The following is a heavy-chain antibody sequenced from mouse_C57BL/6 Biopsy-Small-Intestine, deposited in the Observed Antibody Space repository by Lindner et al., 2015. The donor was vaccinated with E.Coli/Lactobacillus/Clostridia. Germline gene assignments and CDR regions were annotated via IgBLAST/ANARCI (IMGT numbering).Heavy chain of an antibody. CDR1: GYTFTDRT. CDR2: FYPRDGFT. V-gene: IGHV1-78*01. CDR3: ARRDSNWEGGFDY. J-gene: IGHJ2*01. Sequence: VQLQESGAELVKPGASVRISCRVSGYTFTDRTLHWMKQRPEQGLEWIGSFYPRDGFTNYNEKFKGKTTLTTDISSSTAYMQLNSLASEDSTVYFCARRDSNWEGGFDYWGQGTTLTVSS. D-gene: IGHD4-1*01.